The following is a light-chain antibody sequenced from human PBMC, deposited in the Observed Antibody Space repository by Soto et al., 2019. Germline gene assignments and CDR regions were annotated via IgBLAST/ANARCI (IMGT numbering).Light chain of an antibody. CDR1: RSLVYSDGHTS. V-gene: IGKV2-30*01. CDR2: EVS. Sequence: DVVMTQSPLSLPGTLGEPGSISCRSVRSLVYSDGHTSLNWFQQRPGQSPRRLIFEVSNGDSGVPDRFCGSASGSDFTLKISRVEAEDVGPYYCMQGTHGPQTSGHGTKVDIK. J-gene: IGKJ1*01. CDR3: MQGTHGPQT.